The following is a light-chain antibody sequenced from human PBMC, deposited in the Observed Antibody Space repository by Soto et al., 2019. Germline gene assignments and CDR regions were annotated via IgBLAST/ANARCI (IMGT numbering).Light chain of an antibody. CDR2: LNSDGSH. CDR1: SGHSSYA. CDR3: QTWGTGIQL. Sequence: QSVLTQSPSASASLGASVKLTCTLSSGHSSYAIAWHQQQPEKGPRYLMKLNSDGSHSKGDGIPDRFSGSSSGAERYLTISGLQSEDEADYYCQTWGTGIQLFGGGTKLTVL. V-gene: IGLV4-69*01. J-gene: IGLJ2*01.